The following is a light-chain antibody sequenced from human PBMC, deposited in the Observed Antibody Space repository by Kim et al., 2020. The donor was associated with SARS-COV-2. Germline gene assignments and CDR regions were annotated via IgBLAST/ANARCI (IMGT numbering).Light chain of an antibody. CDR1: KLGDKY. J-gene: IGLJ2*01. Sequence: SYELTQPPSVSVSPGQTASITCSGDKLGDKYASWYQQKPGQSPVLVIYQDKKRPSGIPERFSGSNSGNTATLTISGTQAMDEAVYYCQAWDSSTVIFGGGTQLTVL. V-gene: IGLV3-1*01. CDR2: QDK. CDR3: QAWDSSTVI.